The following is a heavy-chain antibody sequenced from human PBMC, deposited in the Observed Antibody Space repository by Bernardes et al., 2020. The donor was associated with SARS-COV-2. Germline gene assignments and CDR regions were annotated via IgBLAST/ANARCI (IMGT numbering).Heavy chain of an antibody. CDR1: GFTFSSYA. CDR2: ISYDGSNK. CDR3: ARDLVVVPAAWNGMDV. J-gene: IGHJ6*02. D-gene: IGHD2-2*01. V-gene: IGHV3-30-3*01. Sequence: SLRLSCAASGFTFSSYAMHWVRQAPGKGLEWVAVISYDGSNKYYADSVKGRFTISRDNSKNTLYLQMNSLRAEDTAVYYCARDLVVVPAAWNGMDVWGQGTTVTVSS.